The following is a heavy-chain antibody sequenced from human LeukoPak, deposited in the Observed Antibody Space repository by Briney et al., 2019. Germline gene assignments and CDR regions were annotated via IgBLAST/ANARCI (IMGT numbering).Heavy chain of an antibody. CDR3: ARERYSSSWLPLDY. CDR1: GYTFTSYG. D-gene: IGHD6-13*01. V-gene: IGHV1-18*01. CDR2: ISAYNGNT. J-gene: IGHJ4*02. Sequence: GASVKVSCKASGYTFTSYGISWVRQAPGQGLEWMGWISAYNGNTNYAQKLQGRVTMTTDTSTSTAYMELRSLRSDDTAVYYCARERYSSSWLPLDYWGQGTLVTVSP.